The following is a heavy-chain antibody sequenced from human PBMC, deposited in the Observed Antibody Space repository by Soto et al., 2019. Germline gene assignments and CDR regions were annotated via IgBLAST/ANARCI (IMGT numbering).Heavy chain of an antibody. CDR2: ISSSSSTI. V-gene: IGHV3-48*01. J-gene: IGHJ4*02. D-gene: IGHD3-22*01. CDR1: GFTFSSYS. CDR3: ARGAYYYDTSGYVY. Sequence: PGGSLRLSCAASGFTFSSYSMNWVRQAPGKGLEWVSYISSSSSTIYYADSVKGRFTISRDNAKNSLYLQMNSLRAEDTAVYYCARGAYYYDTSGYVYWGQGTLVTAPQ.